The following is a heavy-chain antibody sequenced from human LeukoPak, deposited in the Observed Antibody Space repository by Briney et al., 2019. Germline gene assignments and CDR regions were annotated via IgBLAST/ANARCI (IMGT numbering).Heavy chain of an antibody. CDR2: INPDIGVT. Sequence: ASVTVSCKASGYTFTGYYMHWVRQAPGQGLEWMGWINPDIGVTKYAQKFQDRVTMTRDTSIGTAYMELSRLRSEDTAVYYCAKDYLPVGTPGNYFDYWGQGTLVTVSS. CDR3: AKDYLPVGTPGNYFDY. CDR1: GYTFTGYY. D-gene: IGHD4-23*01. J-gene: IGHJ4*02. V-gene: IGHV1-2*02.